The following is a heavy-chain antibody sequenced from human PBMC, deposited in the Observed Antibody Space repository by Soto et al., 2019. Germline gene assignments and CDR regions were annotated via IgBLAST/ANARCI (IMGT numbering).Heavy chain of an antibody. D-gene: IGHD3-22*01. V-gene: IGHV1-18*01. Sequence: QVQLVQSGAEVKKPGASVKVSCKASGYTFTSYGISWVRQAPGQGLEWMGWISAYNGNTNYAQKLQGRVTMTTDTSTSTAYMDLRSLRSDDTAVYYCARDRGSSGYFYYYYGMDVWGQGTTVTVSS. CDR2: ISAYNGNT. CDR1: GYTFTSYG. CDR3: ARDRGSSGYFYYYYGMDV. J-gene: IGHJ6*02.